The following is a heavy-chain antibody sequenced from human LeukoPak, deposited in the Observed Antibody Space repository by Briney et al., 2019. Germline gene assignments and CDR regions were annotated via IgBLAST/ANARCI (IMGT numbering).Heavy chain of an antibody. D-gene: IGHD1-26*01. CDR2: ISGSGGST. J-gene: IGHJ4*02. CDR1: GLPFSSYA. CDR3: AKDRSGAKAVYFDY. V-gene: IGHV3-23*01. Sequence: GGSLRLSCAASGLPFSSYAMSWVRQAPGKGLEWVSAISGSGGSTYYADSVKGRFTISRDNSKNTLYLQMNSLRAEDTAVYYCAKDRSGAKAVYFDYWGQGTLVTVSS.